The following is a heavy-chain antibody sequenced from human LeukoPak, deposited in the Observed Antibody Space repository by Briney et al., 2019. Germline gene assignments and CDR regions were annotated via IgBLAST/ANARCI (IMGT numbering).Heavy chain of an antibody. Sequence: SETLSLTCTVSGGSISTYYWSWVRQPPGKGLEWIGYIPYSGSTNYNPSLKSRVTISLDTSKNQFALKLSSVTAVDTAVYYCARSIIGTRSKFVYWGQGTLVTVSS. CDR1: GGSISTYY. CDR2: IPYSGST. D-gene: IGHD1/OR15-1a*01. J-gene: IGHJ4*02. CDR3: ARSIIGTRSKFVY. V-gene: IGHV4-59*08.